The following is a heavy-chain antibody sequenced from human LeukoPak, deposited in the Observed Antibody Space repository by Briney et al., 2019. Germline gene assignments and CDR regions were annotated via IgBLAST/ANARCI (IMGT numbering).Heavy chain of an antibody. J-gene: IGHJ6*02. CDR2: ISYDGSNK. Sequence: PGRSLRLSCAASGFTFSSYGMHWVRQAPGKGLEWVAVISYDGSNKYYADSVKGRFTISRDNSKNTLYLQMNSLRAEDTAVYYCVRDVSGGMGMDVWGQGTKVTVSS. V-gene: IGHV3-30*03. D-gene: IGHD3-10*01. CDR1: GFTFSSYG. CDR3: VRDVSGGMGMDV.